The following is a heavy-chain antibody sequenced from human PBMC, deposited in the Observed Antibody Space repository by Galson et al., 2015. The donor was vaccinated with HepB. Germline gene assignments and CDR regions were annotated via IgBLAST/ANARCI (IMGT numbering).Heavy chain of an antibody. CDR1: GFTFSSYS. J-gene: IGHJ4*02. Sequence: SCAASGFTFSSYSMNWVRQAPGKGLEWVSYISSSSSTIHYADSVKGRFTISRDNAKNSRYLQMNSLRDEDTAVYYCARAALRQDYYGSGSPLDYWGQGTLVTVSS. CDR2: ISSSSSTI. V-gene: IGHV3-48*02. CDR3: ARAALRQDYYGSGSPLDY. D-gene: IGHD3-10*01.